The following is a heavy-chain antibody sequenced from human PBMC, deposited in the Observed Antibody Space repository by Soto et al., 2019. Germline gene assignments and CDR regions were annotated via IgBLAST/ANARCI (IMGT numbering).Heavy chain of an antibody. CDR2: INYSGTT. J-gene: IGHJ6*02. V-gene: IGHV4-31*03. Sequence: SETLSLTCSVAGGSFSSDSFIWSWVRQFPGKGLEWIGYINYSGTTYYNPSLRSRITMSVDTSKNQFSLNLSSVTAADTAVYYCARDHKWDGMDVWGQGTTVTVSS. D-gene: IGHD1-26*01. CDR3: ARDHKWDGMDV. CDR1: GGSFSSDSFI.